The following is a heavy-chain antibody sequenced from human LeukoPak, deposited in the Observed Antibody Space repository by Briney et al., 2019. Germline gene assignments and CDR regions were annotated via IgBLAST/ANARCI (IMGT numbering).Heavy chain of an antibody. CDR3: ARDTRGYSGYDWDY. D-gene: IGHD5-12*01. V-gene: IGHV1-2*02. J-gene: IGHJ4*02. CDR2: INPNSGDT. CDR1: GYTFTGYY. Sequence: AAVKVSCKASGYTFTGYYMHWVRQAPGQRLELMGWINPNSGDTDYAQKFQGRVTMTRDTSITTAYMELSRLTSDDTAVYYCARDTRGYSGYDWDYWGQGTLVTVSS.